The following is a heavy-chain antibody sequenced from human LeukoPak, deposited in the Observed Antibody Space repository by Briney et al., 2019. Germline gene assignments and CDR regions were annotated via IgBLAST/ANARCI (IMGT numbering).Heavy chain of an antibody. CDR1: GFTFTSYS. CDR2: TSDRGDYT. CDR3: AKKAQYNGNYPLDY. J-gene: IGHJ4*02. D-gene: IGHD1-26*01. Sequence: GGSLRLSCAASGFTFTSYSMSWVRQAPGKGLEWVSGTSDRGDYTYYADSVKGQFTISRDNSKNTLYLQMNSLRAEDTALYFCAKKAQYNGNYPLDYWGQGTLVTVSS. V-gene: IGHV3-23*01.